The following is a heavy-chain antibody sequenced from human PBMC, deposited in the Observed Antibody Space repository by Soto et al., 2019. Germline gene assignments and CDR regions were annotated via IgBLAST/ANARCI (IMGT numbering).Heavy chain of an antibody. D-gene: IGHD3-10*01. J-gene: IGHJ3*02. CDR2: ISGSGGST. Sequence: LRLSCAASGFTFSSYAMSWVRQAPGKGLEWVSAISGSGGSTYYADSVKGRFTISRDNSKNTLYLQMNSLRAEDTAVYYCASRFGESLDAFDIWGQGTMVTVSS. CDR3: ASRFGESLDAFDI. CDR1: GFTFSSYA. V-gene: IGHV3-23*01.